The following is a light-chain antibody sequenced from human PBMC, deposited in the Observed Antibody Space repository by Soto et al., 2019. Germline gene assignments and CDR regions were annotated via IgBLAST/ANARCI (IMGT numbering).Light chain of an antibody. Sequence: EIVMTQSPATLSVSPGERATLSCRASQSVSSNFAWYQQKPGQAPRRLIYGASTRATGIPARFSGSGSGTEFTLTISSRQSEDFAVYYCQQYNNWPPWTFGQGTKVEIQ. V-gene: IGKV3-15*01. CDR2: GAS. CDR3: QQYNNWPPWT. CDR1: QSVSSN. J-gene: IGKJ1*01.